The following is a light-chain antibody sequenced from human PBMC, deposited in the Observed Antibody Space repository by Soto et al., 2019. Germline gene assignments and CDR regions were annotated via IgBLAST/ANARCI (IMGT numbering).Light chain of an antibody. CDR2: DVS. CDR1: TSDVGGYDY. J-gene: IGLJ1*01. V-gene: IGLV2-11*01. Sequence: SALTQARSVSGSPGHSVAISCTGTTSDVGGYDYVSWHQQHPGKAPELIIFDVSKRPSGVPDRFSGSKSGNTASLTITGLQAEDEADYFCCSYAGDFYVFGSGTKVTVL. CDR3: CSYAGDFYV.